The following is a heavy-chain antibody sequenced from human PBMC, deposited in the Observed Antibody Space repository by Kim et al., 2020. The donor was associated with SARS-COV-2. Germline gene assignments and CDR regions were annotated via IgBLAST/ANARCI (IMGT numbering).Heavy chain of an antibody. Sequence: GSTTSDPSLKSRLTISLDTSKNQFSLTLRSVTAADTAVYYCARGVFHRFDPWGQGTPVTVSS. CDR2: GST. J-gene: IGHJ5*02. CDR3: ARGVFHRFDP. V-gene: IGHV4-34*01.